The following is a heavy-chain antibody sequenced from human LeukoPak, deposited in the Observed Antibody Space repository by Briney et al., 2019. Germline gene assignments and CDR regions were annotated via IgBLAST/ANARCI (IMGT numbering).Heavy chain of an antibody. CDR1: GYTFTSYD. Sequence: ASVKVSCKASGYTFTSYDINWVRQATGQGLEWMGRINPNSGGTNYAQKFQGRVTMTRDTSVSTAYMELSRLRSDDTAVYYCAREEESSSCPDYWGQGALVTVSS. CDR2: INPNSGGT. CDR3: AREEESSSCPDY. J-gene: IGHJ4*02. D-gene: IGHD6-13*01. V-gene: IGHV1-2*06.